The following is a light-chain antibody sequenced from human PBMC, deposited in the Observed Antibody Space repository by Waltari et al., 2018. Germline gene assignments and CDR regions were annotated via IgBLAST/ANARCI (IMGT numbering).Light chain of an antibody. CDR2: DAS. J-gene: IGKJ3*01. Sequence: DIQMTQSPSSLSASVGDRVTITCQASRDTRNYLNWYQQKPGKAPKLLIYDASSLETGVPARFSGNGSGTDFTFTISSLQPEDIATYYCQQYDNLVFTFGPGTKVDIK. CDR1: RDTRNY. CDR3: QQYDNLVFT. V-gene: IGKV1-33*01.